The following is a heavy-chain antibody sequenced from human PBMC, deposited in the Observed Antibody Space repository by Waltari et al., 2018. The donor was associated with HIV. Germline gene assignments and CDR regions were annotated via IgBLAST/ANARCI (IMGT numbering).Heavy chain of an antibody. V-gene: IGHV4-39*01. D-gene: IGHD6-13*01. CDR2: VHYSGNP. CDR1: GGSMDSESHY. Sequence: QVRLQESGPRLVKTSETLSLTCTVSGGSMDSESHYWGWIRQSPGKSLEWLATVHYSGNPYYRPSLESRVTISIDTSKIQFSLKVKSVTVADTAVYYCARQVVAAAPDGGDRWGQGILVTVSS. CDR3: ARQVVAAAPDGGDR. J-gene: IGHJ5*02.